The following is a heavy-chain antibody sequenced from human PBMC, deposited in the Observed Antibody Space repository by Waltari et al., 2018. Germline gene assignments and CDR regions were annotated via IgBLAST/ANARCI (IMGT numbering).Heavy chain of an antibody. CDR3: AGRITMVQGVIDY. V-gene: IGHV4-38-2*01. J-gene: IGHJ4*02. Sequence: QVQLQESGPGLVKPSETLSLTCAVSGYSISSGYYWGWIRQPPGKGLEWIGSIYHSGRTYYNPSLKSRVTISVDTSKIQFSLKLSSVTAADTAVYYCAGRITMVQGVIDYWGQGTLVTVSS. D-gene: IGHD3-10*01. CDR1: GYSISSGYY. CDR2: IYHSGRT.